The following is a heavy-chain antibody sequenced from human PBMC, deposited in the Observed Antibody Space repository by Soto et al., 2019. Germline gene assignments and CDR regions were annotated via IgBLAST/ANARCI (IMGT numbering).Heavy chain of an antibody. D-gene: IGHD6-6*01. J-gene: IGHJ4*02. CDR2: IYYSGST. Sequence: SETLSLTCTVSGGSISSSSYYWVWIRQPPGKGLEWIGYIYYSGSTNYNPSLKSRVTISVDTSKNQFSLKLSSVTAADTAVYYCASSIAARHTFDYWGQGTLVTVSS. CDR1: GGSISSSSYY. V-gene: IGHV4-61*05. CDR3: ASSIAARHTFDY.